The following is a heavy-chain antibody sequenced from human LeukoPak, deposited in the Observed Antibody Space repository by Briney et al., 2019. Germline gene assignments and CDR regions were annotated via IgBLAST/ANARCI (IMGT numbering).Heavy chain of an antibody. CDR2: IYYSGST. Sequence: SETLSLTCTVSGGSISSYYWSWIRQPPGKGLEWLGYIYYSGSTNYNPSLKSRVTISVDTSKNQFSLKLSSVTAADTAVYYCARHLPYCGGDCYSGYDAFDIWGQGTMVTVSS. D-gene: IGHD2-21*01. CDR1: GGSISSYY. CDR3: ARHLPYCGGDCYSGYDAFDI. J-gene: IGHJ3*02. V-gene: IGHV4-59*01.